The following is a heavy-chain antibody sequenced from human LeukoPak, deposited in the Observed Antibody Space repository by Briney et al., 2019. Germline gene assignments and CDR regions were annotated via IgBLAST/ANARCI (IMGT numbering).Heavy chain of an antibody. V-gene: IGHV4-39*07. D-gene: IGHD3-10*01. CDR2: INHSGST. CDR3: ARNPPKYYYGSGSYADAFDI. CDR1: GGSISSGSYY. Sequence: PSQTLSLTCTVSGGSISSGSYYWSWIRQPPGKGLEWIGEINHSGSTNYNPSLKSRVTISVDTSKNQFSLKLSSVTAADTAVYYCARNPPKYYYGSGSYADAFDIWGQGTMVTVSS. J-gene: IGHJ3*02.